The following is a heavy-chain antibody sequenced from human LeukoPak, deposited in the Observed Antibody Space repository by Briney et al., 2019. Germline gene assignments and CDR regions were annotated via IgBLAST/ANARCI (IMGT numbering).Heavy chain of an antibody. CDR2: IIPIFGTA. Sequence: ASVKVSCKASAGTFSSYAISWVRQAPGQGLEWMGGIIPIFGTANYAQKFQGRVTITADKSTSTAYMELSSLRSEDTAVYYCARNRLYYYDSSGLVLDYWGQGTLVTVSS. J-gene: IGHJ4*02. D-gene: IGHD3-22*01. CDR1: AGTFSSYA. V-gene: IGHV1-69*06. CDR3: ARNRLYYYDSSGLVLDY.